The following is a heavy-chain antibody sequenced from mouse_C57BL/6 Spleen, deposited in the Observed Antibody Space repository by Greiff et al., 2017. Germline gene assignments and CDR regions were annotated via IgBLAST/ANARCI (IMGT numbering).Heavy chain of an antibody. V-gene: IGHV1-59*01. CDR1: GYTFTSYW. CDR2: IDPSDSYT. CDR3: ARSDYYGSSYEGYCDV. Sequence: QVQLQQPGAELVRPGTSVTLSCKASGYTFTSYWMHWVKQRPGQGLEWIGVIDPSDSYTNYTQQFKGKATLTVDTSYSTAYMQLSSLTSEDAAVYYCARSDYYGSSYEGYCDVWGTGTTVTVAS. J-gene: IGHJ1*03. D-gene: IGHD1-1*01.